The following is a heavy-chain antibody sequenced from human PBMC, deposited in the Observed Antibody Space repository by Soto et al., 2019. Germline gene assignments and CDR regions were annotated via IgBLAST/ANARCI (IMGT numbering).Heavy chain of an antibody. CDR2: INPSGGST. V-gene: IGHV1-46*01. CDR1: GYTFTTYY. Sequence: ASXKVSCKASGYTFTTYYMHWVRQAPGQGLEWMGIINPSGGSTSYAQKFQGRVTMTRDTSTSTVYMELSSLRSEDTAVYYCAREAQPGPGGFDYWGQGTLVTVS. D-gene: IGHD3-10*01. J-gene: IGHJ4*02. CDR3: AREAQPGPGGFDY.